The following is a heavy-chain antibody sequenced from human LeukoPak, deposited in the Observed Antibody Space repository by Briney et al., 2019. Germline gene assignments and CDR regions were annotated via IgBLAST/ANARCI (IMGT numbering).Heavy chain of an antibody. D-gene: IGHD3-10*01. Sequence: PGGSLRLSCAASGFTFSSYAMSWVRQAPGKGLEWVSAISGSGGSTYYADSVKGRFTISRDNSKNTLYLQMNSLRAEDTAFYYCAKTAHSDGSGSYKDYWGQGTLVTVSS. CDR1: GFTFSSYA. V-gene: IGHV3-23*01. J-gene: IGHJ4*02. CDR2: ISGSGGST. CDR3: AKTAHSDGSGSYKDY.